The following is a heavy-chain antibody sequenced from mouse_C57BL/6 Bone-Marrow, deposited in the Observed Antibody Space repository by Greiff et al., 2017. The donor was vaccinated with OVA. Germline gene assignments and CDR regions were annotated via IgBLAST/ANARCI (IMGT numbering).Heavy chain of an antibody. D-gene: IGHD2-12*01. CDR3: ARWSYSPDY. Sequence: QVQLQQSGAELVRPGASVKLSCKASGYTFTSYGISWVKQRPGQGLEWIGEINPRSGNTYYNEKFKGKATLTADKSSSTAYMGLRSLTAEDSAVYFCARWSYSPDYWGQGTTLTVSS. J-gene: IGHJ2*01. CDR2: INPRSGNT. CDR1: GYTFTSYG. V-gene: IGHV1-81*01.